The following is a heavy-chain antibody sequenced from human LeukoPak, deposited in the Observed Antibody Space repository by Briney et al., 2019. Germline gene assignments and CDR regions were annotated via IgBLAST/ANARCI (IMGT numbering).Heavy chain of an antibody. Sequence: PSETLSLTCTVSGGSISSHYWSWIRQPPGKGLEWIGYIYYSGSTNYNPSLKSRVTISVDTSKNQFSLKLSSVTAADTAVYFCARGTYYYERSGYYDKNYYFYYYMDVWGKGTTVTVSS. CDR2: IYYSGST. J-gene: IGHJ6*03. V-gene: IGHV4-59*08. CDR1: GGSISSHY. CDR3: ARGTYYYERSGYYDKNYYFYYYMDV. D-gene: IGHD3-22*01.